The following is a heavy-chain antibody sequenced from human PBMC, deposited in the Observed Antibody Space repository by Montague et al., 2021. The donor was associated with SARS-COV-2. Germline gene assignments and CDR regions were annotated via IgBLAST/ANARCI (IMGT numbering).Heavy chain of an antibody. CDR3: ARARNTCFIANCVNYFDV. V-gene: IGHV4-59*01. CDR1: GHAICSNY. Sequence: SETLSLTCRVSGHAICSNYWRCIQRSPLKALQYIVYDHYTGSTKNNPSLKTRVTRPLGTPKNHFSPKLRSVTAADTAIYYCARARNTCFIANCVNYFDVRGLGALSPSPQ. J-gene: IGHJ4*02. D-gene: IGHD1-1*01. CDR2: DHYTGST.